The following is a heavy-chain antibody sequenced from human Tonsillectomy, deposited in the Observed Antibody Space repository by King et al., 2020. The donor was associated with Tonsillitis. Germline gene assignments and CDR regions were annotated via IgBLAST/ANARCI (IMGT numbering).Heavy chain of an antibody. V-gene: IGHV3-30-3*01. CDR3: ARDRVASLRVFDY. CDR1: GFTFSSSA. D-gene: IGHD5-12*01. J-gene: IGHJ4*02. Sequence: VQLVESGGGVVQPGRSLRLSCAASGFTFSSSAMHWVRQSPGKGLEWVAVISYDGSNKYYADSVKGRFTISRDNSKNTLYLQMNSLRAEDTAVYNCARDRVASLRVFDYWGQGTLVTVSS. CDR2: ISYDGSNK.